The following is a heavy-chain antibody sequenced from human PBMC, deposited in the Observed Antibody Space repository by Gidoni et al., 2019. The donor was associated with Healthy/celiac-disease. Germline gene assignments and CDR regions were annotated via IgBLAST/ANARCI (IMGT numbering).Heavy chain of an antibody. V-gene: IGHV4-39*01. CDR3: ARHWARFLEWVNPFDY. CDR1: GGSISSSSYY. Sequence: QLQLQESGPGLVKPSETLSLTCTVSGGSISSSSYYWGWIRQPPGKGLEWIGSIYYSGSTYYNPSLKSRVTISVDTSKNQFSLKLSSVTAADTAVYYCARHWARFLEWVNPFDYWGQGTLVTVSS. J-gene: IGHJ4*02. D-gene: IGHD3-3*01. CDR2: IYYSGST.